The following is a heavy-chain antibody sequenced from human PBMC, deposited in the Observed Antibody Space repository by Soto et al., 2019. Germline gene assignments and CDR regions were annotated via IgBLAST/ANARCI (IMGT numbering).Heavy chain of an antibody. D-gene: IGHD3-16*01. CDR3: ARITGKFGWFDP. V-gene: IGHV4-59*12. Sequence: SETLSLTCTVSGGSISSYYWSWIRQPPGKGLEWIGYIYFSGNTYYNPSLESRISISVDSSKNQFSLKLSSVTVADAALYFCARITGKFGWFDPWGQGTLVTVSS. J-gene: IGHJ5*02. CDR1: GGSISSYY. CDR2: IYFSGNT.